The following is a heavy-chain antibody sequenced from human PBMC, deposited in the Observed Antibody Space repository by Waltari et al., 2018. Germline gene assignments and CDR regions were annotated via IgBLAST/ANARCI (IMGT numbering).Heavy chain of an antibody. J-gene: IGHJ4*02. CDR3: ASPMIYDSSGYYRYYFDY. D-gene: IGHD3-22*01. CDR1: GGTFSSYA. V-gene: IGHV1-69*01. CDR2: IIPIFGTA. Sequence: QVQLVQSGAEVKKPGSSVKVSCKASGGTFSSYAISWVRQAPGQGLEWMGGIIPIFGTANYAQKFRGRVTITADESTSTAYMELSSLRSEDTAVYYCASPMIYDSSGYYRYYFDYWGQGTLVTVSS.